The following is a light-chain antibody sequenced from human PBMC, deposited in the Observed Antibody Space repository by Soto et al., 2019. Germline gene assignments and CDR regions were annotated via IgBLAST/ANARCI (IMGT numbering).Light chain of an antibody. CDR2: TAS. CDR1: QSISSH. CDR3: QQSYSTPIS. J-gene: IGKJ5*01. Sequence: DIPMTPSPSSLSASVGDTVTIPCRASQSISSHLNWYQQKPGKAPNLLMYTASNLQSGVPSRFSGSGSGTDFTLTISSLQPEDFATYYCQQSYSTPISFGQGTRLEIK. V-gene: IGKV1-39*01.